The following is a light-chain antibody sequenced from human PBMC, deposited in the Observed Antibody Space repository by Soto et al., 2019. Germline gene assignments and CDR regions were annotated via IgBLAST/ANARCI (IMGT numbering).Light chain of an antibody. CDR1: SSNIGAGYD. Sequence: QSVLTQPPSLSAAPGQRVTISCTGSSSNIGAGYDVHWYQQLPGTAPKLLIYGNSNRPSGVPDRFSGSKSGTSASLAITGLQAEDEADYYCQSYDSSLSGSVVFGGGTKVTVL. CDR3: QSYDSSLSGSVV. J-gene: IGLJ2*01. V-gene: IGLV1-40*01. CDR2: GNS.